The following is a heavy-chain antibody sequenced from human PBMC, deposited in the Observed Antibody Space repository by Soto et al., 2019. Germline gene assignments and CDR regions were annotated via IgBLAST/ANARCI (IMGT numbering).Heavy chain of an antibody. D-gene: IGHD3-3*01. CDR1: GFTFSSYA. CDR3: AKPRRGLTIFGVVITPSGGAFDY. V-gene: IGHV3-23*01. J-gene: IGHJ4*02. Sequence: EVQLLESGGGLVQPGGSLRLSCAASGFTFSSYAMSWVRQAPGKGLEWVSAISGSGGSTYYADSVKGRFTISRDNSKNTLYLQMNSLRAEDTAVYYCAKPRRGLTIFGVVITPSGGAFDYWGQGTLVTVSS. CDR2: ISGSGGST.